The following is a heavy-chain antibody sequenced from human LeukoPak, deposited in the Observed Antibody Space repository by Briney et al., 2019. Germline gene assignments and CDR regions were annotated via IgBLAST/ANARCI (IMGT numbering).Heavy chain of an antibody. Sequence: SETLSLTCTVSGGSISSSSYYWGWIRQPPGKGLEWIGSIYYSGSTYYNPSLKSRVTISVDTSKNQFSLKLSSVTAADTAVYYCARLYCSSTSCLFDIWGQGTMVTVSS. J-gene: IGHJ3*02. CDR1: GGSISSSSYY. D-gene: IGHD2-2*01. CDR3: ARLYCSSTSCLFDI. CDR2: IYYSGST. V-gene: IGHV4-39*01.